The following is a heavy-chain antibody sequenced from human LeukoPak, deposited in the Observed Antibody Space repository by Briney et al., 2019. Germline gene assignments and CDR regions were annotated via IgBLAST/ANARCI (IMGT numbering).Heavy chain of an antibody. CDR1: GYTFTSYG. D-gene: IGHD3-22*01. V-gene: IGHV5-10-1*01. CDR3: ARPGDSSGYAFGY. J-gene: IGHJ4*02. Sequence: WASVKVSCKASGYTFTSYGISWVRQMPGKGLEWMGRIDPSDSYTNYSPSFQGHVTISADKSISTAYLQWSSLKASDTAMYYCARPGDSSGYAFGYWGQGTLVTVSS. CDR2: IDPSDSYT.